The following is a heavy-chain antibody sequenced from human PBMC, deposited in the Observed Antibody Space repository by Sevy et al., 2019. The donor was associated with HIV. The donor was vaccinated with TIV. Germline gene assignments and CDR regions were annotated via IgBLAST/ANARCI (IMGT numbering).Heavy chain of an antibody. CDR1: GYTFTSYG. V-gene: IGHV1-18*01. CDR3: AIDEYSGYDSGLFDY. Sequence: ASVKVSCKASGYTFTSYGISWVRQAPGQRLEWMGWINAYNGNTNYAQKLQGRVTMTTDTSTSTAYMELRSLRSDDTAVYYCAIDEYSGYDSGLFDYWGQGTLVTVSS. CDR2: INAYNGNT. J-gene: IGHJ4*02. D-gene: IGHD5-12*01.